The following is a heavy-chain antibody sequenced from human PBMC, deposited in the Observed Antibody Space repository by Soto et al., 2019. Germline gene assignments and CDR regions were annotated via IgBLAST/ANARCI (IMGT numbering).Heavy chain of an antibody. CDR1: GGSISSSSYY. Sequence: QLQLQESGPGLVKPSETLSLTCTVSGGSISSSSYYWGWIRQHPGKGLEWIGSIYYSGSTYYKPYLKCRVTISGDTSKNQFSLKLTSVTAADTAVYYCARQEITMVRAFNWFDPWGQGTLVTVSS. CDR3: ARQEITMVRAFNWFDP. D-gene: IGHD3-10*01. J-gene: IGHJ5*02. V-gene: IGHV4-39*01. CDR2: IYYSGST.